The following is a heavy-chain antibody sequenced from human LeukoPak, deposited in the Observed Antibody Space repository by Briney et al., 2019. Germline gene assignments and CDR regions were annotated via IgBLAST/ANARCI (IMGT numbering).Heavy chain of an antibody. V-gene: IGHV4-4*09. CDR3: ARSRPSPGYYYYYIDV. D-gene: IGHD1-14*01. CDR1: GVATSIYY. Sequence: SQTLSLTCTVSGVATSIYYWSWIRQPPGRGLEWIGYIYTSGSTNYNPSLKSLVTISQNTSKNQFSLKLGPVTAADPAVYYRARSRPSPGYYYYYIDVWRKGTTVSVSS. J-gene: IGHJ6*03. CDR2: IYTSGST.